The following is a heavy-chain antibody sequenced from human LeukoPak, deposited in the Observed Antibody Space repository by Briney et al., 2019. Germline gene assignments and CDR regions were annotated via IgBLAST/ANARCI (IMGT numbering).Heavy chain of an antibody. Sequence: PGGSLRLSCAASGFTFSSYGMHWVRQAPGKGLEWVAVISYDGSNKYYADSVKGRFTISRDNSKNTLYLQMNSLRAEDTAVYYCAKGFDTAMALNHWVLDYWGQGTLVTVSS. CDR2: ISYDGSNK. J-gene: IGHJ4*02. V-gene: IGHV3-30*18. CDR3: AKGFDTAMALNHWVLDY. CDR1: GFTFSSYG. D-gene: IGHD5-18*01.